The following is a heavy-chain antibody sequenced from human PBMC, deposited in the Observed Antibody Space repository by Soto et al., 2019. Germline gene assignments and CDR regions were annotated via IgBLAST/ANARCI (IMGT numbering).Heavy chain of an antibody. D-gene: IGHD4-17*01. J-gene: IGHJ6*03. Sequence: QLQLQESGPGLVKPSETLSLTCTVSGGSISSSSYYWGWIRQPPGKGLEWIGSIYYSGSTYYNPSLKSRVTISVDTSKNQFSLKLSSVTAADTAVYYCARPAALTTLTTDYYYMDVWGKGTTVTVSS. V-gene: IGHV4-39*01. CDR2: IYYSGST. CDR1: GGSISSSSYY. CDR3: ARPAALTTLTTDYYYMDV.